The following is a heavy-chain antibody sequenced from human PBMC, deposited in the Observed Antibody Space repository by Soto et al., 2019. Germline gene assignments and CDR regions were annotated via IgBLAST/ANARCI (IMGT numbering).Heavy chain of an antibody. J-gene: IGHJ4*02. V-gene: IGHV4-30-4*01. CDR2: RYYSGNT. CDR3: ARAFKRYTSPTGALEY. D-gene: IGHD2-2*02. CDR1: GDSISSVGYY. Sequence: SETLSLTCTVSGDSISSVGYYWSWIGQPPGKGLEWIGCRYYSGNTYYNPSLKRVFSISVDTSKNQFSLQLSSVTVEATAVYYCARAFKRYTSPTGALEYWGQGTLVTVSS.